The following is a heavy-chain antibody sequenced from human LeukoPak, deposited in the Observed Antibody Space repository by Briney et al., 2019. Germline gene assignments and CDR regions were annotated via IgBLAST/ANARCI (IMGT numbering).Heavy chain of an antibody. CDR2: FSGSGGTT. Sequence: GASLSLSSAASGFTFSSYAMNWVRQAPGRGLEWVSGFSGSGGTTYYADSVKGRFTISRDNSKNTLYLQMNSLRAEDTAVYYCANGNRCTSPNCLGYYYFYMDVWGKGTTVTVFS. CDR3: ANGNRCTSPNCLGYYYFYMDV. V-gene: IGHV3-23*01. D-gene: IGHD2-8*01. J-gene: IGHJ6*03. CDR1: GFTFSSYA.